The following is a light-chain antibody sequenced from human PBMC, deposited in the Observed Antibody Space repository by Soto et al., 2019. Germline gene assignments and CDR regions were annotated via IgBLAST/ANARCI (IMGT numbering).Light chain of an antibody. CDR1: SSDVGNYNY. V-gene: IGLV2-8*01. J-gene: IGLJ3*02. CDR2: EVT. Sequence: QSALTQPPSASGSPGQSVTISCTGTSSDVGNYNYVSWYQQHPGKAPKLMIYEVTKRPSGVPDRFSGSKSGNTASLTVSGLQAEDEAEYYCSSYAGSKTLFGGGTKLTVL. CDR3: SSYAGSKTL.